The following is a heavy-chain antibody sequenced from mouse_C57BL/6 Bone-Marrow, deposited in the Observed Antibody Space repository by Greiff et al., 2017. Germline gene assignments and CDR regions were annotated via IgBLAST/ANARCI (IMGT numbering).Heavy chain of an antibody. V-gene: IGHV7-1*01. D-gene: IGHD1-1*01. Sequence: EVKLVESGGGLVQSGRSLRLSCATSGFTFSDFYMEWVRQAPGKGLEWIAASRNKANDYTTEYSASVKGRFIVSRDNSQSILYLQMNALRAEDSAIYNCARDGGYGSASWFAYWGQGTLVTVSA. CDR3: ARDGGYGSASWFAY. CDR2: SRNKANDYTT. J-gene: IGHJ3*01. CDR1: GFTFSDFY.